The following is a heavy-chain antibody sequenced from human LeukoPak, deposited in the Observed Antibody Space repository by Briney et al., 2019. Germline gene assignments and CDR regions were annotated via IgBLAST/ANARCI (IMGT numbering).Heavy chain of an antibody. CDR2: IYPGGSDT. CDR3: ARSASGWGFDD. CDR1: GYSFTTYW. D-gene: IGHD6-19*01. Sequence: GESLKISCEGSGYSFTTYWIGRVRQMSGKGLEWMGIIYPGGSDTRYSPSFQGQVTISADKSISTAYLQWSSLKASDSAMYYCARSASGWGFDDWGQGTLVTVSS. J-gene: IGHJ4*02. V-gene: IGHV5-51*01.